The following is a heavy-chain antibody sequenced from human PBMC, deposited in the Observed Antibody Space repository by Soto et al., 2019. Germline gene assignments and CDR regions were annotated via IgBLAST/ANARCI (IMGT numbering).Heavy chain of an antibody. V-gene: IGHV1-18*01. J-gene: IGHJ6*03. D-gene: IGHD5-12*01. CDR3: ARGYSGYDYYYYYYMDV. CDR2: ISAYNGNT. CDR1: GYTFTSYG. Sequence: ASVKVSCKASGYTFTSYGISWVRQAPGQGLEWMGWISAYNGNTNYAQKLQGRVTMTTDTSTSTAYMELRSLRSDDTAVYYCARGYSGYDYYYYYYMDVWGKGTTVTVS.